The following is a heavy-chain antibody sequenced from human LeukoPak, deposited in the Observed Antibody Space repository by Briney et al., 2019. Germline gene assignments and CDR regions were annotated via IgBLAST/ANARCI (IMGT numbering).Heavy chain of an antibody. J-gene: IGHJ6*02. CDR2: INAGNGNT. D-gene: IGHD2-15*01. CDR1: GYTFTSYG. Sequence: ASVKVSCKASGYTFTSYGISWVRQAPGQGLEWMGWINAGNGNTKYSQKFQGRVTITRDTSASTAYMELSSLRSEDTAVYYCVRAAHYYYYGMDVWGQGTTVTVSS. CDR3: VRAAHYYYYGMDV. V-gene: IGHV1-3*01.